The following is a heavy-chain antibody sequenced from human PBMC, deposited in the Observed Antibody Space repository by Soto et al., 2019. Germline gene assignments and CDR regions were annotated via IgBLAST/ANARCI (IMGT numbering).Heavy chain of an antibody. CDR2: INPSGGST. CDR1: GYSFTSYY. Sequence: ASVKVSCKASGYSFTSYYMHWVRQAPGQGLEWMGIINPSGGSTSYAQKFQGRVTMTRDTSTSTVYMELSSLRSEDTAVYYCARGRGLLRPGVSDYYYGMDVWGQGTTVTVSS. J-gene: IGHJ6*02. V-gene: IGHV1-46*01. CDR3: ARGRGLLRPGVSDYYYGMDV. D-gene: IGHD2-21*02.